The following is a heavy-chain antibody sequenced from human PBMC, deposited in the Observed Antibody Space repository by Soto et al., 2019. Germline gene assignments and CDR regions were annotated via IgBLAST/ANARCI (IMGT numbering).Heavy chain of an antibody. CDR2: INAGNGNT. D-gene: IGHD2-15*01. V-gene: IGHV1-3*01. CDR1: GYTFTSYA. J-gene: IGHJ4*02. CDR3: ARDLGGWPDY. Sequence: QVQLVQSGAEVKKPGASVKVSCKASGYTFTSYAMHWVRQAPGQRLEWMGWINAGNGNTKYSQNFLGRVTITRVTSASTAYMELSSLRSEDTAVYFCARDLGGWPDYWGQGTLGTVSS.